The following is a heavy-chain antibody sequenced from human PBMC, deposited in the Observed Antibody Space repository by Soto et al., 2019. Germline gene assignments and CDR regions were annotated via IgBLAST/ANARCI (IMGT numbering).Heavy chain of an antibody. Sequence: ASVTVCCTASGDTFNTYDSSWVRQAPGQGLEWVGRISTYNGNTNYPQSLQGRLTMTTDTSTTTAYMELRSLRSDDTAVYYCARDPYHVLMVNAPNLYGMDVWGQGTTVTVSS. CDR3: ARDPYHVLMVNAPNLYGMDV. V-gene: IGHV1-18*01. CDR1: GDTFNTYD. D-gene: IGHD2-8*01. CDR2: ISTYNGNT. J-gene: IGHJ6*02.